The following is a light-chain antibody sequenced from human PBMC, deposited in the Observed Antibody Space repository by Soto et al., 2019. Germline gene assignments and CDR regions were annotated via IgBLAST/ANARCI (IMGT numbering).Light chain of an antibody. J-gene: IGKJ1*01. CDR3: QQYGRSPWT. CDR1: QSVSNY. Sequence: EIVLTQSPATLSLSPGEGATLSCRASQSVSNYLAWYQQKPGQAPRLLIFDASKRATGIPDRFSGSGSGTDFTLTISGLEPEDFAVYYCQQYGRSPWTFGQGTMVEI. CDR2: DAS. V-gene: IGKV3-20*01.